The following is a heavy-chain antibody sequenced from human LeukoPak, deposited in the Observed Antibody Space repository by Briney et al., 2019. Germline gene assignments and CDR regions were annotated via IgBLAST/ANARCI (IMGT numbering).Heavy chain of an antibody. CDR1: GFTFTNYW. CDR2: IKEDGVDK. CDR3: AELGITMIGGV. D-gene: IGHD3-10*02. J-gene: IGHJ6*04. V-gene: IGHV3-7*01. Sequence: GSLRLSCAASGFTFTNYWMSWVRQAPGKGLEWVASIKEDGVDKYYMDSIKGRLTISRDDSKNSVFLQMTSLRTEDTAVYYCAELGITMIGGVWGKGTTVTISS.